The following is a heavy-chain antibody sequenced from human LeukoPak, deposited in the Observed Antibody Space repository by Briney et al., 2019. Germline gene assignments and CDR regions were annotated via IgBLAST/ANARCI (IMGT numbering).Heavy chain of an antibody. CDR2: IYYSGST. CDR1: GGSISSYY. V-gene: IGHV4-59*08. D-gene: IGHD1-26*01. CDR3: ARHPPYSAFDY. J-gene: IGHJ4*02. Sequence: ASETLSLTCTVSGGSISSYYWSWIRQPPGKGLEWIGYIYYSGSTNYNPSLKSRVTISVDTSKNQFSLKLSSATAADTAVYYCARHPPYSAFDYWGQGALVPVSS.